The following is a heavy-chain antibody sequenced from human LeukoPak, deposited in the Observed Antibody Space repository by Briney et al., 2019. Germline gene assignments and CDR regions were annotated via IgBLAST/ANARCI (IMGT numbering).Heavy chain of an antibody. CDR1: GFTVSSNY. Sequence: GGSLRLSCAASGFTVSSNYITWVRQAPGKGLEWVSVIYSDGTTYYADSVKGRFTISRDNSKNTLYLQMNSLRAEDTAVYYCARDSPRYFDWLFNDYWGQGTLVTVSS. CDR2: IYSDGTT. V-gene: IGHV3-66*01. J-gene: IGHJ4*02. CDR3: ARDSPRYFDWLFNDY. D-gene: IGHD3-9*01.